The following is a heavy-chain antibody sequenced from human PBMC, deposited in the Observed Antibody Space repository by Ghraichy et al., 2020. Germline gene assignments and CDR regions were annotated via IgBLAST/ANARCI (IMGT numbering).Heavy chain of an antibody. CDR2: ISSSSSYI. J-gene: IGHJ4*02. Sequence: LSLTCAASGFTFSSYSMNWVRQAPGKGLEWVSSISSSSSYIYYADSVKGRFTISRDNAKNSLYLQMNSLRAEDTAVYYCARGNYYDSSGSDYWGQGTLVTVSS. CDR3: ARGNYYDSSGSDY. V-gene: IGHV3-21*01. CDR1: GFTFSSYS. D-gene: IGHD3-22*01.